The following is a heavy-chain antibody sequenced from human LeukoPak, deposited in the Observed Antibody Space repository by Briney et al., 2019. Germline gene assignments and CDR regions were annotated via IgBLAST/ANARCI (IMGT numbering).Heavy chain of an antibody. CDR3: AKVRDFWSGYPYYFDY. CDR2: ISGSGGST. Sequence: GGTLRLSCAASGFTFSSYAMSWVRQAPGKGLEWVSAISGSGGSTYYADSVKGRFTISRDNSKNTLYLQMNSLRAEDTAVYYCAKVRDFWSGYPYYFDYWGQGTLVTVSS. J-gene: IGHJ4*02. D-gene: IGHD3-3*01. V-gene: IGHV3-23*01. CDR1: GFTFSSYA.